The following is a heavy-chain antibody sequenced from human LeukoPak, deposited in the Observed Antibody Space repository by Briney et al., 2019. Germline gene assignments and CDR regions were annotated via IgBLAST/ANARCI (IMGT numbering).Heavy chain of an antibody. CDR1: GGSFSGYY. Sequence: SETLSLTCAVYGGSFSGYYWSWIRQSPGKGLEWIGYVAYTGSTNYNPSLRSRVTMSLDMSKNQFSLELSSVTAADTAIYYCARDQYDSGGSFLGNDYWGQGTLVTVSS. CDR2: VAYTGST. D-gene: IGHD3-22*01. V-gene: IGHV4-34*09. CDR3: ARDQYDSGGSFLGNDY. J-gene: IGHJ4*02.